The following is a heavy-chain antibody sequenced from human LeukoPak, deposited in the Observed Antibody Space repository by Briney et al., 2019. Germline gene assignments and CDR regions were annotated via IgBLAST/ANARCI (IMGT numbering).Heavy chain of an antibody. CDR3: ARQGVTAAENNYFYYYMDF. CDR2: ISPNSGNT. D-gene: IGHD6-13*01. Sequence: ASVKVSCKVSGYTLTELSMHWVRQAPGKGLEWMGWISPNSGNTKSAQKFQGRVTMTTDTSTSTAYMELRSLRSDDTAVYYCARQGVTAAENNYFYYYMDFWGKGTTVTVSS. J-gene: IGHJ6*03. V-gene: IGHV1-18*01. CDR1: GYTLTELS.